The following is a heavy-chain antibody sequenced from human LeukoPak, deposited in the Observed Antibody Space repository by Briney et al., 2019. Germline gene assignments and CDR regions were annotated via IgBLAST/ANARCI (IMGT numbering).Heavy chain of an antibody. CDR1: GGSISSGGYY. Sequence: SETLSLTCTVSGGSISSGGYYWSWIRQHPGKGLEWIGYIYYSGSTYYNPSLKSRVTISVDTSKNQFSLKLSSVTAADTAVYYCARGGNYDFWSGYYSRSYGMDVWGQGTTVTVSS. CDR3: ARGGNYDFWSGYYSRSYGMDV. V-gene: IGHV4-31*03. CDR2: IYYSGST. J-gene: IGHJ6*02. D-gene: IGHD3-3*01.